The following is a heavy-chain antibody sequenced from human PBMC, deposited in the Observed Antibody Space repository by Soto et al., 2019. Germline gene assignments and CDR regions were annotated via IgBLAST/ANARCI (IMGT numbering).Heavy chain of an antibody. D-gene: IGHD6-13*01. J-gene: IGHJ5*02. V-gene: IGHV4-4*02. CDR2: IYHSGST. Sequence: PSETLSLTCAVSGGSISSSNWWSWVRQPPGKGLGWIGEIYHSGSTNYNPSLKSRVTISVDKSKNQFSLKLSSVTAADTAVYYCARDKFLVEAAGTLNGFDPWGQGTLVTVSS. CDR3: ARDKFLVEAAGTLNGFDP. CDR1: GGSISSSNW.